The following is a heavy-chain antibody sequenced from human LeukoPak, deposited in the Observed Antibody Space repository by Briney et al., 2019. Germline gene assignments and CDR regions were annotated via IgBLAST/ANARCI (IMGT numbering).Heavy chain of an antibody. Sequence: PGGSLRLSCAASGFTFSSYGMHWVRQAPGKGLEWVACIRYDGSNKYYADSVKGRFTISRDNSKNTLYLQMNSLRAEDTAVYYCAREPDYYDSSGYYSNYWGQGTLVTVSS. CDR2: IRYDGSNK. CDR3: AREPDYYDSSGYYSNY. D-gene: IGHD3-22*01. V-gene: IGHV3-30*02. CDR1: GFTFSSYG. J-gene: IGHJ4*02.